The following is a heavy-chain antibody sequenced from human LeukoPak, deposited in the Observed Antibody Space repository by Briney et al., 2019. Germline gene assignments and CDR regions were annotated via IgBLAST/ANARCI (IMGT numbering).Heavy chain of an antibody. CDR3: AALDTAKVPLPD. J-gene: IGHJ4*02. D-gene: IGHD2-15*01. CDR1: GFTFSDYW. Sequence: GGSLRLSCVASGFTFSDYWMSWVRQAPGMGLEWVANIETDGDEKNYVDSVKGRFTISRDNAQNLLFLQMNSLRVEDTAVYYCAALDTAKVPLPDWGQGTLVTVSS. V-gene: IGHV3-7*01. CDR2: IETDGDEK.